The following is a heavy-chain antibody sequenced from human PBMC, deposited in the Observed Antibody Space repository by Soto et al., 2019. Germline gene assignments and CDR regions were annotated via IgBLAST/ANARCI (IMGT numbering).Heavy chain of an antibody. CDR3: ARDRECSGGTCYNYFDY. D-gene: IGHD2-15*01. CDR2: IYYSGST. CDR1: GGSISSGGYY. J-gene: IGHJ4*02. V-gene: IGHV4-31*03. Sequence: QVQLQESGPGLVKPSQTLSLTCTVSGGSISSGGYYWSWIRQHPGKGLEWIGYIYYSGSTYYNPSLKSRVTISVDTSKNQFSLKLSSVTAADTAVYHCARDRECSGGTCYNYFDYWGQGTLVTVSS.